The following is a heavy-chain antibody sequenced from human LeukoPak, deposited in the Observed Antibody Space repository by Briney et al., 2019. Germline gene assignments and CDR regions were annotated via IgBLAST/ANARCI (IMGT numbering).Heavy chain of an antibody. CDR2: IYYSGST. CDR3: ARWTAAAGMFDP. Sequence: SETLSLTCTVSGGSISSSSYYWGWIRQPPGKGLEWIGSIYYSGSTYYNPSLKSRVTISVDKSKNQFSLKLSSVTAADTAVYYCARWTAAAGMFDPWGQGTLVTVSS. V-gene: IGHV4-39*07. CDR1: GGSISSSSYY. J-gene: IGHJ5*02. D-gene: IGHD6-13*01.